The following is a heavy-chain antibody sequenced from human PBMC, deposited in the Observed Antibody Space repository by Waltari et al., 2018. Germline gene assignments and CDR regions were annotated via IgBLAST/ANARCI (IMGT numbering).Heavy chain of an antibody. V-gene: IGHV3-23*01. D-gene: IGHD4-4*01. J-gene: IGHJ3*02. CDR1: GFPFSSYA. CDR3: AKDRSNLDAFDI. Sequence: EVQLLESGGGLVQPGGSLRLSCAASGFPFSSYALSWVRQAPGKGLEWVSAISGSGGSTYYADSVKGRFTISRDNSKNTLYLQMNSLRAEDTAVYYCAKDRSNLDAFDIWGQGTMVTVSS. CDR2: ISGSGGST.